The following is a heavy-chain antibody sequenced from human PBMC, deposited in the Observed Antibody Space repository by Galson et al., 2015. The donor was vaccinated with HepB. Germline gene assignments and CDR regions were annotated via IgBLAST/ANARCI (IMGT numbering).Heavy chain of an antibody. CDR3: AAESGYEPGFDYYYYYMNV. CDR2: IVVGSGNT. J-gene: IGHJ6*03. D-gene: IGHD5-12*01. CDR1: GFTFTSSA. V-gene: IGHV1-58*01. Sequence: SVKVSCKASGFTFTSSAVQWVRQARGQRLEWIRWIVVGSGNTNYAQKFQERVTITRDMSTSTAYMELSSLRSEDTAVYYCAAESGYEPGFDYYYYYMNVWGKGTTVTVSS.